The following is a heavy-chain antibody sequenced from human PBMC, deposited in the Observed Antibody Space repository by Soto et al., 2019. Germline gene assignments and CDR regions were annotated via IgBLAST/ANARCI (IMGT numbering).Heavy chain of an antibody. D-gene: IGHD2-15*01. Sequence: PGGSLRLSCAASGFTFDDYAMHWVRQAPGKGLEWVSGISWNSGSIGYADSVKGRFTISRDNAKNSLYLQMNSLRAEDTALYYCAKSDCSGGSCYRFNYWGQGTLVTVSS. CDR3: AKSDCSGGSCYRFNY. V-gene: IGHV3-9*01. CDR1: GFTFDDYA. J-gene: IGHJ4*02. CDR2: ISWNSGSI.